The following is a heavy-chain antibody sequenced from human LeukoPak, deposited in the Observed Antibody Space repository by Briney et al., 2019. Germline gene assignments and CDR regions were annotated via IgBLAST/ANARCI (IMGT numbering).Heavy chain of an antibody. CDR2: IYTSGTT. V-gene: IGHV3-53*01. D-gene: IGHD1-26*01. CDR3: SRGGSYFFSVDY. Sequence: GGSLRLSCAASGFTVSSDYMSWVRQAPGKGLEWVSIIYTSGTTYYADSVMGRFTISRDNSKNTLYLQMNSLRAEDTAVYYCSRGGSYFFSVDYWGQGTLVTVSS. CDR1: GFTVSSDY. J-gene: IGHJ4*02.